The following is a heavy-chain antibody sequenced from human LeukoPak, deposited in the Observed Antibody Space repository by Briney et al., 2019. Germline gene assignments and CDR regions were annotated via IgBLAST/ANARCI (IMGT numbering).Heavy chain of an antibody. Sequence: GGSLRLSCAASGFTFSSYSMNWVRQAPGKGLEWVSSISSSSSYIYYADSVKGRFTISRDNAKNSLYLQMNSLRAEDTAVYYCARVRGHQWPDAFDIWGQGTMVTVSS. J-gene: IGHJ3*02. CDR3: ARVRGHQWPDAFDI. CDR1: GFTFSSYS. D-gene: IGHD6-19*01. V-gene: IGHV3-21*01. CDR2: ISSSSSYI.